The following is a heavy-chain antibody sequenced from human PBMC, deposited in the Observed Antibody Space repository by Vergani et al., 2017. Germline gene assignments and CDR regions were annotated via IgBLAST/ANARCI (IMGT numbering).Heavy chain of an antibody. D-gene: IGHD1-1*01. CDR3: ARRPSGWHDVYDS. J-gene: IGHJ4*02. V-gene: IGHV4-34*01. CDR1: GGSLSGFY. CDR2: INHSGST. Sequence: QLQLQESGPGLVKPSETLSLTCAVYGGSLSGFYWGWIRPPPGKGLGWIGEINHSGSTNYQSSLKSRVTISVEASRNQFSLKVNSVTAGDTAVDYCARRPSGWHDVYDSWGQGTLVTVSS.